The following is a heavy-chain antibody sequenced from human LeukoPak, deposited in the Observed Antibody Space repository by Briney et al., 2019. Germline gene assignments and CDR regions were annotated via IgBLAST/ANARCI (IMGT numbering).Heavy chain of an antibody. CDR2: IYYSGST. Sequence: SETLSLTCTVSGGSISSYYWSWIRQAPGKGLEWIGYIYYSGSTNYDPSLKSRVTISVDTSKNQFSLKLSSVTAADTAVYYCARHWGGPSSGVIIDYWGQGTLVTVSS. CDR3: ARHWGGPSSGVIIDY. D-gene: IGHD2-21*01. J-gene: IGHJ4*02. CDR1: GGSISSYY. V-gene: IGHV4-59*08.